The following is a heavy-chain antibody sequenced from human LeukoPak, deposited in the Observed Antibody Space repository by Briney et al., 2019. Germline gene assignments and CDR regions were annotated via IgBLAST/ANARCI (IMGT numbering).Heavy chain of an antibody. J-gene: IGHJ4*02. CDR2: IKQDGSEK. D-gene: IGHD3-10*01. CDR1: GFTFSSYS. CDR3: ARGGPSRYYYGSGSYHFDY. V-gene: IGHV3-7*01. Sequence: GGSLRLSCAASGFTFSSYSMNWVRQAPGKGLEWVANIKQDGSEKYYVDSVKGRFTISRDNAKNSLYLQMNSLRAEDTAVYYCARGGPSRYYYGSGSYHFDYWGQGTLVTVSS.